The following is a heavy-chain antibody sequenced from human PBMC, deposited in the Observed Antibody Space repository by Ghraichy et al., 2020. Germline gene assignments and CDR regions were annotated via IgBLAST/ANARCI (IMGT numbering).Heavy chain of an antibody. CDR1: GLTFSSYR. J-gene: IGHJ3*02. D-gene: IGHD2-15*01. CDR2: IDSSSSYI. V-gene: IGHV3-21*01. CDR3: AKDPGYCSGGRCFPDAFDI. Sequence: GESLNISCVASGLTFSSYRMSWVRQAPGKGPEWVSFIDSSSSYIYYADSVKGRFTVSRDNTKNSLYLQMSSLRAEDTAMYYCAKDPGYCSGGRCFPDAFDIWDQGTMVTVSS.